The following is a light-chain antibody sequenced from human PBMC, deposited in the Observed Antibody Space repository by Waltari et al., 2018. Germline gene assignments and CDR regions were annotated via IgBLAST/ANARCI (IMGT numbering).Light chain of an antibody. CDR2: AVN. CDR3: SSYADTDNLL. CDR1: SSDLGGYDH. J-gene: IGLJ3*02. V-gene: IGLV2-8*01. Sequence: QSALTQPPSAPGSPGPSVTIPSPGPSSDLGGYDHVSWYQQHPGKVPNLLIYAVNKRPSGVPDRFSGSKSANTASLTVSGLQADDEADYYCSSYADTDNLLFGGGTKLTVL.